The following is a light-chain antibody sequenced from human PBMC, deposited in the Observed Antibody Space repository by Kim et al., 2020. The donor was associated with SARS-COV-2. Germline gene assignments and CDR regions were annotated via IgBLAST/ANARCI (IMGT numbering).Light chain of an antibody. J-gene: IGKJ1*01. CDR3: QKYDCAPWT. CDR1: QGISHS. CDR2: GAS. Sequence: IQMAQSPSSLSASVGDRVTITCRASQGISHSLAWYRQKPGKVPMLLIYGASTLQSGVPSRFSGSGSGTDFTLTISSLQPEDAATYSRQKYDCAPWTFGQGTKVDIK. V-gene: IGKV1-27*01.